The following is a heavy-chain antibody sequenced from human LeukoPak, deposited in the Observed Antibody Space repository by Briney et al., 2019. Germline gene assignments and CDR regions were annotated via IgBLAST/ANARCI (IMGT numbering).Heavy chain of an antibody. CDR3: AKRGEVSTYYYFES. D-gene: IGHD2/OR15-2a*01. CDR1: GFTFSSYA. J-gene: IGHJ4*02. Sequence: GGSLRLSCAASGFTFSSYAMHWVRQAPGKGLEWLSTIGSAGGSIFYADSVKGRFTISRDSSKSTLFLQMDSLRVEDTALYYCAKRGEVSTYYYFESWGQGALVTVSS. CDR2: IGSAGGSI. V-gene: IGHV3-23*01.